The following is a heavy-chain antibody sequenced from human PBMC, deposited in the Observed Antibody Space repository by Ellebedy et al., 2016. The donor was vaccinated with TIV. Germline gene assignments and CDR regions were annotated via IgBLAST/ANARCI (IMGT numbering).Heavy chain of an antibody. D-gene: IGHD1/OR15-1a*01. CDR1: GFSISGYS. V-gene: IGHV3-21*01. CDR2: ISPTGSHI. J-gene: IGHJ4*02. Sequence: GGSLRLSXAASGFSISGYSMNWVRQAPGKGLDWVSSISPTGSHIYYAASVKGRFTISRDNANNLLFLQMSSLRAEDTAVYYCAVPNKDYWGQGTLVTVSS. CDR3: AVPNKDY.